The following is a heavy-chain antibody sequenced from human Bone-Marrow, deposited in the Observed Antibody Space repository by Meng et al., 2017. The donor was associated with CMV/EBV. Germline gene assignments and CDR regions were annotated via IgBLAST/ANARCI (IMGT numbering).Heavy chain of an antibody. J-gene: IGHJ4*02. CDR1: GFTFTDYG. CDR2: IIAYT. V-gene: IGHV1-18*01. D-gene: IGHD1-26*01. CDR3: ARQIVGGLAGYYCDS. Sequence: ASVKVSCKASGFTFTDYGISWVRQAPGQGLEWMGWIIAYTNYAQKFQGRVTLTTDTSTGTAYMELRSLRSDDTALYYCARQIVGGLAGYYCDSWGKGTQVTVFS.